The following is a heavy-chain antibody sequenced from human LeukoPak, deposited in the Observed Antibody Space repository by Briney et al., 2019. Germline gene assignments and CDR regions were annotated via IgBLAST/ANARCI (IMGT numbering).Heavy chain of an antibody. J-gene: IGHJ6*03. D-gene: IGHD5-18*01. CDR1: GGTFSSYA. CDR3: ARGRGYSYGYIDMDV. CDR2: IIPIFGTA. Sequence: ASVKVSCKASGGTFSSYAISWVRQAPGHGLEWMGGIIPIFGTANYAQKFQGRVTITADKSTSTAYMELSSLRSEDTAVYYCARGRGYSYGYIDMDVWGKGTTVTVSS. V-gene: IGHV1-69*06.